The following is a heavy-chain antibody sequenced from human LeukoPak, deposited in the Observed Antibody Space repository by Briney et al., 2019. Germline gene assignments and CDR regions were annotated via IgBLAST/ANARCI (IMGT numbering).Heavy chain of an antibody. D-gene: IGHD2-2*01. CDR1: GFTFSSYG. CDR2: IRYDGSNK. J-gene: IGHJ4*02. V-gene: IGHV3-30*02. Sequence: GGSLRLSCAASGFTFSSYGMHWVRQAPGKGLEWVAFIRYDGSNKYYADSVKGRFTISRDNSKNTLYLQMNSLRAEDTAVYYCAKDIGWASAAINSIGASFDYWGQGTLVTVSS. CDR3: AKDIGWASAAINSIGASFDY.